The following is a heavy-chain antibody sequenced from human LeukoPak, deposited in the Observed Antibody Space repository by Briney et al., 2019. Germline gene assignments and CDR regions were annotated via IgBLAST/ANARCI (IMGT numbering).Heavy chain of an antibody. V-gene: IGHV3-23*01. CDR2: ISGSGDNT. D-gene: IGHD3-9*01. Sequence: GSLRLSCAASGFTFSSYAMSWVRQAPGKGLEWVSGISGSGDNTYYADSVKGRFTISRDNSKNTLYVQVNSLGTEDTAAYYCAKDELRYSLIWGQGTLVTVSS. J-gene: IGHJ4*02. CDR1: GFTFSSYA. CDR3: AKDELRYSLI.